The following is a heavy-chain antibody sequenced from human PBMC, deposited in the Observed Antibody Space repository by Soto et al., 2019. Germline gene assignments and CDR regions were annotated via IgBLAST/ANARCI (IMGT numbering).Heavy chain of an antibody. CDR1: GYTFTCYA. CDR2: INAGNGNT. CDR3: ARAVAVPADFDY. J-gene: IGHJ4*02. Sequence: QVQLVQAGAEEKKPGASVKVSCKASGYTFTCYAMHLVRQAPGQRLEWMGWINAGNGNTKYSQKFQGRVTITRDTSASTAYMELSSLRSEDTAVYYCARAVAVPADFDYWGQGTLVTVSS. D-gene: IGHD6-19*01. V-gene: IGHV1-3*05.